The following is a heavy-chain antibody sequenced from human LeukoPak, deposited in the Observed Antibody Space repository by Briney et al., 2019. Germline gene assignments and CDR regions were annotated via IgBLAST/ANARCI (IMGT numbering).Heavy chain of an antibody. CDR3: ARHISRHGGSDS. D-gene: IGHD4-23*01. J-gene: IGHJ4*02. CDR1: GGSVSSGSYY. CDR2: IHYSGST. V-gene: IGHV4-39*01. Sequence: MASETLSLTCTVSGGSVSSGSYYWGWFRQPLGKGLEWIGTIHYSGSTYYNPSLKSRVTISVDTSKSQFSLKQSSVTAADTAVYYCARHISRHGGSDSWGQGTLVTVSS.